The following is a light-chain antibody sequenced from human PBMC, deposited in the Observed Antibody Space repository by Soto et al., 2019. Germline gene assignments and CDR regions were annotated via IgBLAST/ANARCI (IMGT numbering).Light chain of an antibody. CDR3: MQATHYRPYT. V-gene: IGKV2-24*01. J-gene: IGKJ2*01. Sequence: DVVMTQTPLSSPVPLGQPASISCRSSQSLDHSDGNTYLNWLHQRPGQPPRLLIYKVSHRFSGVPDRFSGSGAGTDFTLKISRVEAEDVGIYYCMQATHYRPYTFGPGTKLEIK. CDR1: QSLDHSDGNTY. CDR2: KVS.